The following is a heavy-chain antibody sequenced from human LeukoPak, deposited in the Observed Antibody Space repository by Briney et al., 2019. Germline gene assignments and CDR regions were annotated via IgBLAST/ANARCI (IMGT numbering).Heavy chain of an antibody. J-gene: IGHJ6*03. D-gene: IGHD3-3*01. Sequence: SETLSLTCTVSGGSISSSSYYWGWIRQPPGKGLEWIGSIYYSGSTYYNPSLKSRVAISVDTSKNQFSLKLSSVTAADTAVYYCASNSRITIFGVVAFYYYYYMDVWGKGTTVTVS. CDR3: ASNSRITIFGVVAFYYYYYMDV. CDR1: GGSISSSSYY. V-gene: IGHV4-39*07. CDR2: IYYSGST.